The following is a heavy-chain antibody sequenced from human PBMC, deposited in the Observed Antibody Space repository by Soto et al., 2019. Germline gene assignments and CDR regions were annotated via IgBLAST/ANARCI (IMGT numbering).Heavy chain of an antibody. V-gene: IGHV3-23*01. D-gene: IGHD2-8*01. CDR3: TRSRRSILMVYGFGGMDF. CDR1: GLTVGSHA. J-gene: IGHJ6*02. Sequence: LRLSCAASGLTVGSHAMSWVRQAPGKGLEWVSSISGSGDGTYYGDSVKGRFTISRDSSSSTLYLQMDSLRGEDTAVYFCTRSRRSILMVYGFGGMDFWGQGTTVTVSS. CDR2: ISGSGDGT.